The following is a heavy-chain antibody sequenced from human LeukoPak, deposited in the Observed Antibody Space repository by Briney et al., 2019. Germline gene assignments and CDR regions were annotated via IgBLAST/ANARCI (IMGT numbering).Heavy chain of an antibody. D-gene: IGHD3-22*01. Sequence: GGSLRLSCAASGFTFSSYGMHWVRQAPGKGLEWVAVIWYDGSNKYYADSVKGRFTISRDNSKNTLYLQMNSLRAEDTAVYYCARGGALSSGYPIDIWGQGTMVTVSS. CDR1: GFTFSSYG. V-gene: IGHV3-33*01. CDR2: IWYDGSNK. J-gene: IGHJ3*02. CDR3: ARGGALSSGYPIDI.